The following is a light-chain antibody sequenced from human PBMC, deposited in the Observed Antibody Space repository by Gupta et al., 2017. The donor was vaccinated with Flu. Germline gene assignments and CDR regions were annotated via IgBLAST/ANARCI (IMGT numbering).Light chain of an antibody. CDR1: SSDVGGYNY. CDR3: SSNTSSSTPLYV. V-gene: IGLV2-14*01. J-gene: IGLJ1*01. Sequence: QSALTQPASVSGSPGQSITISCTGTSSDVGGYNYVSWYQQHPGKAPKLMIYEVSNRPSGVSNRFSGSKSRNTASLTISGLQAEDEADYYCSSNTSSSTPLYVFGTGTKVTVL. CDR2: EVS.